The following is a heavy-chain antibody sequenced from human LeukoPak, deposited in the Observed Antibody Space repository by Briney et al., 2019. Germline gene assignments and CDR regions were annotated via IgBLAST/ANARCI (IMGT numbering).Heavy chain of an antibody. CDR2: IYYSGST. V-gene: IGHV4-59*08. CDR1: GGSISNYY. J-gene: IGHJ3*02. D-gene: IGHD4-23*01. CDR3: ARQVATVVTRAFDI. Sequence: SETLSLTCTVSGGSISNYYWSWIRQPPGKGLEWIGYIYYSGSTNYNPSLKSRVTISVDTSKNQFSLKLSSVTAADTAVYYCARQVATVVTRAFDIWGQGTMVTVSS.